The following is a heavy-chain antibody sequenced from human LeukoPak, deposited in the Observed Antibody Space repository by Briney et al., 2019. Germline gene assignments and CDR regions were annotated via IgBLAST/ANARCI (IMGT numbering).Heavy chain of an antibody. CDR3: AKSGSTTIYYYMDV. D-gene: IGHD2-2*01. CDR2: ISGSGRNT. Sequence: GTLRLSCAASGFIFNNYALSWVRQTPGKGLEWVSAISGSGRNTYYADSMKGRFIISRDNARNSLYLEMNSLRAEDTAVYYCAKSGSTTIYYYMDVWGKGTTVTVSS. CDR1: GFIFNNYA. J-gene: IGHJ6*03. V-gene: IGHV3-23*01.